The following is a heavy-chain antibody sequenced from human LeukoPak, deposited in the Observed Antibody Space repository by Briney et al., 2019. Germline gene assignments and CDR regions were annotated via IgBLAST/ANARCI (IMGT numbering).Heavy chain of an antibody. J-gene: IGHJ4*02. Sequence: GGSLRLSCAASGFTFSSYAMHWVRQAPGKGLEYVSAISSNGGSTYYANSVKGRFTISRDNSKNTLYLQMNSLRADDTAVYYCAKDLGGSDYWGQGTLVTVSS. CDR3: AKDLGGSDY. V-gene: IGHV3-64*01. CDR2: ISSNGGST. CDR1: GFTFSSYA. D-gene: IGHD3-10*01.